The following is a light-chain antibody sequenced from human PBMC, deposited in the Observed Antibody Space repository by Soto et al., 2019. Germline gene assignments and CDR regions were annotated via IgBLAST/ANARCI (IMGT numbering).Light chain of an antibody. J-gene: IGLJ1*01. Sequence: QSALTQPASVSGSPGQSITISCTGTSSDVGDYKLVSWYQQYPGKAPKLMIYEVTKRPSGISSRFSGSKSGNTASLTISELQAEDEADYYCCSYAGRSTFYVFGTGTKLTVL. V-gene: IGLV2-23*02. CDR3: CSYAGRSTFYV. CDR1: SSDVGDYKL. CDR2: EVT.